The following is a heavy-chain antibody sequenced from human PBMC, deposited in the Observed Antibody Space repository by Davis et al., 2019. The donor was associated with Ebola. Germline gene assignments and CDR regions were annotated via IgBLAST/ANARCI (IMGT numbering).Heavy chain of an antibody. CDR2: IIPIFGTA. CDR3: ARDRVFGAGSMDV. CDR1: GGTFSSYA. D-gene: IGHD6-13*01. Sequence: AASVKVSCKASGGTFSSYAISWVRQAPGQGLEWMGGIIPIFGTANYAQKFQGRVTITSDESTSTAYMELSSLRSEDKAVYYCARDRVFGAGSMDVWGQGTTVTVSS. J-gene: IGHJ6*02. V-gene: IGHV1-69*13.